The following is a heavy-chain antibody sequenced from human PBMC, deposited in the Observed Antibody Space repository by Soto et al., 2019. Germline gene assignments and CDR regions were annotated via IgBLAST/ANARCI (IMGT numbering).Heavy chain of an antibody. V-gene: IGHV3-23*01. Sequence: PWGSLRLSCSACGFTFNSYAMSWVHQAPGKWLEWVSAISGSGGSTYYADSVKGRFTISRDNSKNTLYLQMNSLRAEDTAVYYCAKGDSSSFSLLDSWGQGSLVTV. CDR2: ISGSGGST. CDR1: GFTFNSYA. CDR3: AKGDSSSFSLLDS. D-gene: IGHD6-6*01. J-gene: IGHJ5*01.